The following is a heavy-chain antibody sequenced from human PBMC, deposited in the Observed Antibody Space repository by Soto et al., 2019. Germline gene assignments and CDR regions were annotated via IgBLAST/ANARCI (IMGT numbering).Heavy chain of an antibody. CDR1: SGSISTYY. Sequence: SETLSLTCTVSSGSISTYYWSWIRQPPGKGLEWNGYIYYTGSTNYNPSLKTRVAISMDTSKNQFSLNLSSVTAADTAVYYCAGAPNWAYFDLWGLGTLVTVSS. CDR3: AGAPNWAYFDL. J-gene: IGHJ4*02. V-gene: IGHV4-59*01. CDR2: IYYTGST. D-gene: IGHD7-27*01.